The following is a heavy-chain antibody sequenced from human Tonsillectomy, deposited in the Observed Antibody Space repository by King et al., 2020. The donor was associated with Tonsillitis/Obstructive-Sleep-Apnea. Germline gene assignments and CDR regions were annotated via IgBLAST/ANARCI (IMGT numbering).Heavy chain of an antibody. Sequence: QLVQSGAEVKKPGASVNVSCKASGYTFTAYYMHWVRQAPGHGPEWMGWINPYSGGTKYAQKCQGRVTMTRDTSISTAYLELRRLTSDDTAVYYCSYRGDAFDIWGQGTMVTVSS. CDR2: INPYSGGT. CDR1: GYTFTAYY. J-gene: IGHJ3*02. V-gene: IGHV1-2*02. CDR3: SYRGDAFDI. D-gene: IGHD1-26*01.